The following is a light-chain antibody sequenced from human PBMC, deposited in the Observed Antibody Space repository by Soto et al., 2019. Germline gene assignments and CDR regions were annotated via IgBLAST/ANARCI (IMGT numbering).Light chain of an antibody. J-gene: IGKJ1*01. CDR2: DVS. V-gene: IGKV3-11*01. Sequence: EIVLTQSPATLSLSPGERATLSCRASQSVSSYLAWYQQKPGQAPRLLIYDVSNRATGIPARFSGSGSGTDFTLTISSLEPEDFAVYYCQQRSNWPPWPWPWTFGQGTKVEIK. CDR3: QQRSNWPPWPWPWT. CDR1: QSVSSY.